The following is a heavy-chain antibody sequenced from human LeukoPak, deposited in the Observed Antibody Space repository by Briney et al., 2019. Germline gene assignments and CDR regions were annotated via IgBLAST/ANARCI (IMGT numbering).Heavy chain of an antibody. D-gene: IGHD1-1*01. CDR3: ARGGSGNWNAPFDY. V-gene: IGHV3-7*01. CDR2: IKQDGSEK. J-gene: IGHJ4*02. CDR1: EFTFSTYW. Sequence: GGSLRLSCAASEFTFSTYWMTWVRQAPGKGLEWVADIKQDGSEKYYVDSVKGRFTISRQNAKNSLYLQLNSLRAEDTAVYYCARGGSGNWNAPFDYWGQGILVTVSS.